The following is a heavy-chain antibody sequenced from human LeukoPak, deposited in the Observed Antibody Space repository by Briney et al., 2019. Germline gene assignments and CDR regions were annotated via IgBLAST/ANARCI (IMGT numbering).Heavy chain of an antibody. V-gene: IGHV1-69*05. Sequence: SVKVSCKASGGTFSSYTISWVRQAPGQGLEWMGGIIPIFGTANYAQKFQGRVTITTDESTSTAYMELSSLRSEDTAVYYCARDQGHYYDSSGYHTFDYWGQGTLVTVSS. CDR2: IIPIFGTA. CDR3: ARDQGHYYDSSGYHTFDY. CDR1: GGTFSSYT. D-gene: IGHD3-22*01. J-gene: IGHJ4*02.